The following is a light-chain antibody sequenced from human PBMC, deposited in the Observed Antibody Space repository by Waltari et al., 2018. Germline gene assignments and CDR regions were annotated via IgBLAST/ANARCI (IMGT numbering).Light chain of an antibody. CDR1: QNVLYSSNNRNY. CDR2: WAS. CDR3: QQYYDPPYS. J-gene: IGKJ2*03. Sequence: DIVMTQSPDSLTVSLGERATITCRSSQNVLYSSNNRNYFAWYQQKPGQAPRCLMSWASTRASGVPDRCSGSGSRTDFTLTISSLQAEDVAVYYCQQYYDPPYSFGQGTKLEIK. V-gene: IGKV4-1*01.